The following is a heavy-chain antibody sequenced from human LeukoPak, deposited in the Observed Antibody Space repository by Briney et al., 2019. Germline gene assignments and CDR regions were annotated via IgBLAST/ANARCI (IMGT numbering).Heavy chain of an antibody. CDR2: IFTTGST. Sequence: SETLSLTCTVSGDSISSYYWSWIRQPAGKGLEWVGRIFTTGSTTYNPSLKSRLSMSVDVSKNQFSLGLNSVTAADTGVYYCARARRMVRGSWMFDFWGHGILVTVSS. D-gene: IGHD3-10*01. J-gene: IGHJ4*01. CDR3: ARARRMVRGSWMFDF. CDR1: GDSISSYY. V-gene: IGHV4-4*07.